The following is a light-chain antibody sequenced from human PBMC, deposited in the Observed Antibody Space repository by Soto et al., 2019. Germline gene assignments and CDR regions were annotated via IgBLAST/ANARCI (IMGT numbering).Light chain of an antibody. Sequence: DIQMTQSPSTLSASVGDRVTITCRASQSISSWLAWYQQKPGKAPKLLIYDASSLESGVPSRFRGSGSGTEFTLTISSLQPDDFATYYCQQYNSYSGNTFGQGTKLEIK. CDR2: DAS. V-gene: IGKV1-5*01. CDR3: QQYNSYSGNT. J-gene: IGKJ2*01. CDR1: QSISSW.